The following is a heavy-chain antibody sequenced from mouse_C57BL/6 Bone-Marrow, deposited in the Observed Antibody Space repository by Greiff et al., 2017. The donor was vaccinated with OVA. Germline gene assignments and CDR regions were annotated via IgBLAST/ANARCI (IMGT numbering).Heavy chain of an antibody. CDR3: AISLEVFLRGGWFAY. CDR2: IHPSDRDT. D-gene: IGHD1-1*01. Sequence: QVQLQQPGAELVKPGASVKVSCKASGYTFTSYWMHWVKQRPGQGLEWIGRIHPSDRDTNYNQKFKGKATLTVAKSSSTAYMLLRSLTSEGSAVYYCAISLEVFLRGGWFAYWGQGTLVTVSA. CDR1: GYTFTSYW. V-gene: IGHV1-74*01. J-gene: IGHJ3*01.